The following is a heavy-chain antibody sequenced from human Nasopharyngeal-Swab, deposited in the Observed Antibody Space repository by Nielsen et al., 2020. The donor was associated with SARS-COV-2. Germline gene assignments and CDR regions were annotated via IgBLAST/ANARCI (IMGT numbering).Heavy chain of an antibody. Sequence: GGSLRLSCAASGFTFSSYAMSWVRQAPGKGLEWVSAISGSGGSTCYADSVKGRFTISRDNSKNTLYLQMNSLRAEDTAVYYCAKVPSTVTTLPPDYWGQGTLVTVSS. D-gene: IGHD4-11*01. J-gene: IGHJ4*02. CDR2: ISGSGGST. CDR3: AKVPSTVTTLPPDY. V-gene: IGHV3-23*01. CDR1: GFTFSSYA.